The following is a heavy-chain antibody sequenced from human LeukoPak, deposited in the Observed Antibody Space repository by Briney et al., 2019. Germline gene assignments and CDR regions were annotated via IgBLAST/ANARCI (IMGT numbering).Heavy chain of an antibody. CDR1: GYTFTSYG. D-gene: IGHD6-19*01. Sequence: GASVKVSCKASGYTFTSYGINWVRQAPGQGLGWLWWLSGYTGHTNYVQKIQGRVTMTTDTSTNTAYMELRSLRSDDTAVYYCARGPGIAVAGVFDYWGQGSLVTVSS. CDR3: ARGPGIAVAGVFDY. J-gene: IGHJ4*02. CDR2: LSGYTGHT. V-gene: IGHV1-18*01.